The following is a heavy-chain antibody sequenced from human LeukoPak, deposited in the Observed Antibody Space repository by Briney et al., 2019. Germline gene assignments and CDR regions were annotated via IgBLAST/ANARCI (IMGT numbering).Heavy chain of an antibody. CDR3: AIVDTTVGFDY. CDR1: GYTFTTYG. V-gene: IGHV1-18*04. CDR2: ISAYNGST. D-gene: IGHD5-18*01. J-gene: IGHJ4*02. Sequence: GASVKVSCKTSGYTFTTYGITWVRQAPGQGLEWMGWISAYNGSTAYAQKFQGRVTVTTDTSTRTASMDLRSLRSDDTAVYYCAIVDTTVGFDYWGQGTLVTVS.